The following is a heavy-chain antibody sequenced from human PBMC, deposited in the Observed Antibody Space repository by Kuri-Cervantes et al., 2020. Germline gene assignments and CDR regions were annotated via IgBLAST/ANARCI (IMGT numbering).Heavy chain of an antibody. CDR3: ARDEAPVILGMDV. D-gene: IGHD3-22*01. J-gene: IGHJ6*02. Sequence: GESLKISCAASGFTFSSYDMHWVRQATGKGLEWVSAIGTAGDTYYPGSVKGRFTISRENAKNSLYLQMNSLRAEDTAVYYCARDEAPVILGMDVWGQGTTVTVSS. CDR1: GFTFSSYD. CDR2: IGTAGDT. V-gene: IGHV3-13*01.